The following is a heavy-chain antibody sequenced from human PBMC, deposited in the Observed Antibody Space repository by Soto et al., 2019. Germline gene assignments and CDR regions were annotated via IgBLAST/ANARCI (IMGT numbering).Heavy chain of an antibody. CDR3: ARIGSSWNLREFDA. CDR2: ISAYNGNI. CDR1: AYTFTNYG. Sequence: QVQLVQSGGEVKKPGASVKFSCKASAYTFTNYGISWVRPAPGQGLEWMGWISAYNGNINYAQKFRGRVTMTTDTATMSAYLEVRSLRSADTAVYYCARIGSSWNLREFDAWGQGTLVTVSS. V-gene: IGHV1-18*01. J-gene: IGHJ4*02. D-gene: IGHD6-13*01.